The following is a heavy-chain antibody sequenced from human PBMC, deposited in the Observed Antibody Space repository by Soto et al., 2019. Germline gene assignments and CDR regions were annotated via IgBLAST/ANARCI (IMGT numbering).Heavy chain of an antibody. CDR2: IKQDGSEK. V-gene: IGHV3-7*01. CDR3: ARVTGVLRYFDWSPGAFDI. Sequence: PGGSLRLSCAASGFTFSSYWMSWVRQAPGKGLEWVANIKQDGSEKYYVDSVKGRFTISRDNAKNSLYLQMNSLRAEDMAVYYCARVTGVLRYFDWSPGAFDIWGQGTMVTVSS. D-gene: IGHD3-9*01. CDR1: GFTFSSYW. J-gene: IGHJ3*02.